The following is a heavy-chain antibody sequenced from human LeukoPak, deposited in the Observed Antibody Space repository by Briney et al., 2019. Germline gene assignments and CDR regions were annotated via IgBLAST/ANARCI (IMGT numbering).Heavy chain of an antibody. D-gene: IGHD2-2*01. Sequence: AGGSLRLSCAASGFTFSSYGMHWVRQAPGKGLEWVAVISYDGSNKYYADSVKGRFTISRDNSKNTLYLQMNSLRAEDTAVYYCAKDGPDYCSSTSCYSFDYWGQGTLVTVSS. J-gene: IGHJ4*02. CDR1: GFTFSSYG. CDR3: AKDGPDYCSSTSCYSFDY. V-gene: IGHV3-30*18. CDR2: ISYDGSNK.